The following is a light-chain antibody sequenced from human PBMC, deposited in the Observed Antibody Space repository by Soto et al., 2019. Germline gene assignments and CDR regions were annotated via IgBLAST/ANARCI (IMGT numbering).Light chain of an antibody. Sequence: QSDLTQPPSASGSPGQSVTISCTGTSSDVGGYDYVSWYQQHPGKAPKLMIYEVTIRSSGVSDRFSGSKSGNTASLTVSGLQAEDEADYYCSSYTGGNPSYVFGSGTKVTVL. CDR3: SSYTGGNPSYV. CDR2: EVT. CDR1: SSDVGGYDY. V-gene: IGLV2-8*01. J-gene: IGLJ1*01.